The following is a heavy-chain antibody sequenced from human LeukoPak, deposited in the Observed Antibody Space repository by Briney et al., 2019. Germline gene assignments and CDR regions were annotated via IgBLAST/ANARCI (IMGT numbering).Heavy chain of an antibody. V-gene: IGHV3-33*01. CDR3: ARDYGFSTMVRAVMDFDY. J-gene: IGHJ4*02. CDR1: GFTFSSYG. CDR2: IWYDGSNK. D-gene: IGHD3-10*01. Sequence: GRSLRLSCAASGFTFSSYGMHWVRQAPGKGLEWVAVIWYDGSNKYYADSVKGRFTISRDNSKNTLYLQMNSLRAEDTAVYYCARDYGFSTMVRAVMDFDYWGQGTLVTVSS.